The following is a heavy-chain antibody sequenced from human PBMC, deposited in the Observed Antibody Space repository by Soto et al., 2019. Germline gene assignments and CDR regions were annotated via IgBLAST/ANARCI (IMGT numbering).Heavy chain of an antibody. J-gene: IGHJ6*02. CDR3: AKDSGIVVVPAAIPPVGMDV. CDR2: IIPIFGTA. D-gene: IGHD2-2*01. V-gene: IGHV1-69*13. CDR1: GGTFSSYA. Sequence: ASVKVSCKASGGTFSSYAISWVRQAPGQGLEWMGGIIPIFGTANYAQKFQGRVTITADESTSTAYMELSSLRSEDTAVYYCAKDSGIVVVPAAIPPVGMDVWGQGTTVTVSS.